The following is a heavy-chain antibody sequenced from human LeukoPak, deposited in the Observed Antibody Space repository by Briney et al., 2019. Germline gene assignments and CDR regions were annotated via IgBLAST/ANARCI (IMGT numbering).Heavy chain of an antibody. CDR2: IYQSGST. CDR1: DYSISSGYY. D-gene: IGHD6-13*01. Sequence: SETLSLTCIVSDYSISSGYYWGWIRQPPGKGLGWIGYIYQSGSTYYTPSLESRVTISVDRSKNQFSLRLSSVTAADTAVYYCAKRVAAAGIFDYWGQGTLVTVSS. CDR3: AKRVAAAGIFDY. V-gene: IGHV4-38-2*02. J-gene: IGHJ4*02.